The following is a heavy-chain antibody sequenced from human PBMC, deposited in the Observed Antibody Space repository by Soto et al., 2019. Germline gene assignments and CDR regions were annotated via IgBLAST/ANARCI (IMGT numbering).Heavy chain of an antibody. D-gene: IGHD3-10*01. Sequence: KTGGSLRLSCAASGFTFSSYSMNWVRQAPGKGLEWVSSISSSSSYIYYADSVKGRFTISRDNAKNSLYLQMNSLRAEDTAVYYCARDSPPITMVRGVIISAVDYWGQGTLVTVSS. V-gene: IGHV3-21*01. CDR3: ARDSPPITMVRGVIISAVDY. CDR1: GFTFSSYS. J-gene: IGHJ4*02. CDR2: ISSSSSYI.